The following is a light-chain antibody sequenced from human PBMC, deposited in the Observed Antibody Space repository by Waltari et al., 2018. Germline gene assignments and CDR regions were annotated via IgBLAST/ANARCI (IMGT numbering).Light chain of an antibody. CDR3: QQYGSSVMYT. CDR1: QSLTRRY. Sequence: ETVLTPSPGPLSLSPGGSATLSCRGSQSLTRRYLAWYQQKPGQAPRLLIYGASSRAAGIPDRFSGSGSGTDFTLTISRLEPEDFAVYYCQQYGSSVMYTFGQGTKLEIK. V-gene: IGKV3-20*01. CDR2: GAS. J-gene: IGKJ2*01.